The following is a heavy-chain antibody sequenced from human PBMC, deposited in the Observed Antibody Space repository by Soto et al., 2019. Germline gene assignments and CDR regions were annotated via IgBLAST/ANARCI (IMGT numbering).Heavy chain of an antibody. CDR2: TRDKAHSYTR. CDR1: GFTFSDHY. CDR3: AKVYSSGWSGGAKYFQH. J-gene: IGHJ1*01. V-gene: IGHV3-72*01. D-gene: IGHD6-19*01. Sequence: EEQLVESGGGLVQPGGSLRLSCAASGFTFSDHYMDWVRQAPGKGLEWVGRTRDKAHSYTREYAASVKGRFTISRDDSKNSLYLQMNSLKNEDTAVYYCAKVYSSGWSGGAKYFQHWGQGTLVTVSS.